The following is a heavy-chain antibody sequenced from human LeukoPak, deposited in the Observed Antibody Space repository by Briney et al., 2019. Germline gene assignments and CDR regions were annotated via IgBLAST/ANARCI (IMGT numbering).Heavy chain of an antibody. CDR1: GFTFSSYA. D-gene: IGHD6-6*01. Sequence: GGSLRLSCAASGFTFSSYAMNWVRQAPGKGLEWVSTISGSGGSTYYADSVKGRFTISRDNSKNTLYLQMNSLRAEDTALYYCAKWNPYSTSSRLPFFDYWGQGTLVTVSS. CDR2: ISGSGGST. J-gene: IGHJ4*02. V-gene: IGHV3-23*01. CDR3: AKWNPYSTSSRLPFFDY.